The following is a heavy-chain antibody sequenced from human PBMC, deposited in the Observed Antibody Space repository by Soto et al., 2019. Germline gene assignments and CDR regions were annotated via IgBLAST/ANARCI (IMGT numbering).Heavy chain of an antibody. CDR2: IYHSGST. D-gene: IGHD3-10*01. CDR1: GYSISSGYY. Sequence: PSETLSLTCAVSGYSISSGYYWGWIRQPPGKRLEWIGRIYHSGSTYYNPSLKSRVTISVDTSKNQFSLKLSSVTAADAAVYYCAGGITMVRGVIIGYYYYGMDVWGQGTTVTVSS. V-gene: IGHV4-38-2*01. J-gene: IGHJ6*02. CDR3: AGGITMVRGVIIGYYYYGMDV.